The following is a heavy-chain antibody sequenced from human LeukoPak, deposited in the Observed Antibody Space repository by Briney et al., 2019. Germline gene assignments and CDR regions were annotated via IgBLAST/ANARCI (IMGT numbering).Heavy chain of an antibody. CDR1: GFTFSSYS. D-gene: IGHD3-22*01. CDR3: AGVYYDSSGYYPDWFDP. Sequence: GGSLRLSCAASGFTFSSYSMNWVRQAPGKGLEWVSSISSSSSYIYYADSVKGRFTISRDNAKNSLYLQMNSLRAEDTAVYYCAGVYYDSSGYYPDWFDPWGQGTLVTVSS. CDR2: ISSSSSYI. V-gene: IGHV3-21*01. J-gene: IGHJ5*02.